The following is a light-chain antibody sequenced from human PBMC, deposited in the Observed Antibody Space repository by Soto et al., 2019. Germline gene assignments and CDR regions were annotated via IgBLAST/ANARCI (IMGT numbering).Light chain of an antibody. J-gene: IGLJ2*01. CDR1: SSNIGSNY. CDR2: RNN. CDR3: AAWDDSLSVLV. V-gene: IGLV1-47*01. Sequence: QSVLTQPPSASGTPGQRVTISCSGSSSNIGSNYVYWYQQLPGTAPKLLIYRNNQRPSGVHDRFSGSKSGTSASLAISGLRSEDEADYYCAAWDDSLSVLVFGGGTKLTVL.